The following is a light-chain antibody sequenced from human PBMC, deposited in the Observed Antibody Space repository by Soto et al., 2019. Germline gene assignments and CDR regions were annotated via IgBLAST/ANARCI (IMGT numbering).Light chain of an antibody. CDR3: QQSYSTPPRT. Sequence: EIVLTQSPGTLSLSPGERATLSCRAIQSVSSSYLAWYQQKPGQAPRLLIYGASSRATGIPDRFSGSGSGTDFTLTISSLQPEDFATYYCQQSYSTPPRTFGQGTKVDIK. CDR1: QSVSSSY. J-gene: IGKJ1*01. CDR2: GAS. V-gene: IGKV3-20*01.